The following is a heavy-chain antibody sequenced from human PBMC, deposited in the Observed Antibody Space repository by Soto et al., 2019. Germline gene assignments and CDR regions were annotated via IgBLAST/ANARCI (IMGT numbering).Heavy chain of an antibody. D-gene: IGHD3-10*01. Sequence: SETLSLTCTVSGGSISSSSYYWGWIRQPPGKGLEWIGSIYYSGSTYYNPSLKSRVTISVDTSKNQFSLKLSSVTAADTAVYYCARHRDGSGSYRYCGQRTPVTVSS. CDR1: GGSISSSSYY. CDR3: ARHRDGSGSYRY. V-gene: IGHV4-39*01. CDR2: IYYSGST. J-gene: IGHJ4*02.